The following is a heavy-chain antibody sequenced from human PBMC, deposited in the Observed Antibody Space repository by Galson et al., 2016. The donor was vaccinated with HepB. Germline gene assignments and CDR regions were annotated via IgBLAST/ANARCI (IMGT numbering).Heavy chain of an antibody. D-gene: IGHD3-3*01. V-gene: IGHV3-30*18. CDR2: IAYYGSDK. CDR3: AKDLGGLEWIPWD. J-gene: IGHJ4*02. Sequence: SLRLSCAASGFIFSSYGMHWVRQAPGKGLEWVALIAYYGSDKYYADSVKGRFTISRDNSKNTLFLQMNSLRAEDTAVYYCAKDLGGLEWIPWDWGQGTLVTVSS. CDR1: GFIFSSYG.